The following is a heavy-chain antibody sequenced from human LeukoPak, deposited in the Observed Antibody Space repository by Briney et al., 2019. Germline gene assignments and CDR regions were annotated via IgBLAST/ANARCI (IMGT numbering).Heavy chain of an antibody. Sequence: SETLSLTCTVSGGSISSYYWSWIRQPPGKGLEWIGYIYYSGSTNYNPSLKSRVTISVDTSKNQFSLKLSSVTAADTAIYYCATHVDATRGYHFESWGQGTLVTVSS. CDR2: IYYSGST. V-gene: IGHV4-59*08. CDR3: ATHVDATRGYHFES. J-gene: IGHJ4*02. CDR1: GGSISSYY. D-gene: IGHD2-15*01.